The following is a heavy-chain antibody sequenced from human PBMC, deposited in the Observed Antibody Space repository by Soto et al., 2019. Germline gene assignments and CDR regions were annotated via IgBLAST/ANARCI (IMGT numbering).Heavy chain of an antibody. CDR2: INAGNGNT. V-gene: IGHV1-3*01. CDR3: ARMYYDILTGSTFDY. Sequence: ASVKGSCKASGYTFTSYAMHWVRQAPGQRLEWMGWINAGNGNTKYSQKSQGRVTITRDTSASTAYMELSSLRSEDTAVYYCARMYYDILTGSTFDYWGQGTLVTVSS. CDR1: GYTFTSYA. D-gene: IGHD3-9*01. J-gene: IGHJ4*02.